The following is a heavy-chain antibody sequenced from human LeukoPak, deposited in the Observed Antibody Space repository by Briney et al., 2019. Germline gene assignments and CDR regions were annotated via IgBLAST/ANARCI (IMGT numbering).Heavy chain of an antibody. CDR1: GGSISSSSYH. D-gene: IGHD6-25*01. Sequence: SETLSLTCTVSGGSISSSSYHWAWIRQPPGKGLEWIASIYHTGNTYYKPSLKSRVTISVDTSKSQFSLKVNSVTAADTAVYFCARETESSAEYWGQGTLVTVTS. J-gene: IGHJ4*02. V-gene: IGHV4-39*07. CDR3: ARETESSAEY. CDR2: IYHTGNT.